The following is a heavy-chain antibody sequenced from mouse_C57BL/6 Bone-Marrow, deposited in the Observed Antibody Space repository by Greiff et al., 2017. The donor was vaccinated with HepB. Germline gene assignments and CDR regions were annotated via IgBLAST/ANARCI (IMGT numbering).Heavy chain of an antibody. CDR1: GYTFTSYW. Sequence: EVQLQQSGTVLARPGASVKMSCKTSGYTFTSYWMHWVKQRPGQGLEWIGAIYPGNSDTSYNQKFKGKAKLTAVTSASTAYMELSSLTNEDSAVYSCTESYYYGSTYAMDYWGQGTSVTVSS. J-gene: IGHJ4*01. CDR3: TESYYYGSTYAMDY. CDR2: IYPGNSDT. V-gene: IGHV1-5*01. D-gene: IGHD1-1*01.